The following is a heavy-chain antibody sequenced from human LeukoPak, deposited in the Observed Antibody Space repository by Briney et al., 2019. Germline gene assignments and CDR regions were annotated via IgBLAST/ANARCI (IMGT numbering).Heavy chain of an antibody. CDR2: VYYTGST. D-gene: IGHD3-10*01. J-gene: IGHJ5*02. Sequence: SETLSLTCSVSGPSVTSGGFSWGWLRQPPGKGLQWLATVYYTGSTYYNPSPRSRVTISIDTSKNQFSLSLRSLIAADTAVYYCARHSGSGSLSRPFDPWGQGTLVTVSS. CDR1: GPSVTSGGFS. CDR3: ARHSGSGSLSRPFDP. V-gene: IGHV4-39*01.